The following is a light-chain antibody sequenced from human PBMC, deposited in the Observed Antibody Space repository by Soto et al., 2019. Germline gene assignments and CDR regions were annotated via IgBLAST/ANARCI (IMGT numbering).Light chain of an antibody. CDR1: QSVSSN. Sequence: EIVMAQGLSTLAVSPCQGSTLAFRASQSVSSNLAWYQQKPGQAPRLLIYGASSRVTGFPARFSGSGSGTDFTLTISSLQSDDFAVYCCQQYNNWPWTFGQGTKVDIK. V-gene: IGKV3-15*01. CDR2: GAS. CDR3: QQYNNWPWT. J-gene: IGKJ1*01.